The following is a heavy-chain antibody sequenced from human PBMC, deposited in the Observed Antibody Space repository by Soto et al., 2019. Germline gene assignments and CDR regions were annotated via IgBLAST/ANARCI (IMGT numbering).Heavy chain of an antibody. CDR3: ARARNGYSSDY. V-gene: IGHV3-30-3*01. D-gene: IGHD4-4*01. CDR1: GFTFSSYA. Sequence: QVRLVESGGGVVQPGRSLRLSCAASGFTFSSYAMHWVRQAPGKGLEWVAVIAYDGSNKYYADSVKGRFTISRDNSKKTLYLQMNSLRAEDTAVYYCARARNGYSSDYWGQGTLVTVSS. CDR2: IAYDGSNK. J-gene: IGHJ4*02.